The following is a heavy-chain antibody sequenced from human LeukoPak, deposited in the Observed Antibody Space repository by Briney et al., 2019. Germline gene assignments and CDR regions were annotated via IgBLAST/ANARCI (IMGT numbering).Heavy chain of an antibody. CDR1: GGPISSGGYY. CDR2: IYYSGST. D-gene: IGHD3-22*01. CDR3: ARGGERETYYYDSSFGWFDP. Sequence: SQTLSLTCTVSGGPISSGGYYWSWIRQHPGKGLEWIGYIYYSGSTYYNPSLKSRVTISVDTSKNQFSLKLSSVTAADTAVYYCARGGERETYYYDSSFGWFDPWGQGTLVTVSS. J-gene: IGHJ5*02. V-gene: IGHV4-31*03.